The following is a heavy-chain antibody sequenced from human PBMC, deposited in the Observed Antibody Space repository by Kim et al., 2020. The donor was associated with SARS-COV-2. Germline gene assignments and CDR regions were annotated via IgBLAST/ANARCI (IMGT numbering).Heavy chain of an antibody. CDR2: IYHSGST. V-gene: IGHV4-30-2*01. D-gene: IGHD5-12*01. Sequence: SETLSLTCAVSGGSISSGGYSWSWIRQPPGKGLEWIGYIYHSGSTYYNPSLKSRVTISVDRSKNQFSLKLSSVTAADTAVYYCARGNGDSGYLDAFDIWGQGTMVTVSS. CDR3: ARGNGDSGYLDAFDI. CDR1: GGSISSGGYS. J-gene: IGHJ3*02.